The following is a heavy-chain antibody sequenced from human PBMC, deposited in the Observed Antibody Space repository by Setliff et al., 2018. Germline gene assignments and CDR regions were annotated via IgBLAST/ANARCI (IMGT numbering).Heavy chain of an antibody. CDR2: INAWGTTK. J-gene: IGHJ6*02. V-gene: IGHV3-48*03. CDR1: GFTFSNHG. CDR3: ARDGGTAMVKTYYYGLDV. Sequence: GGSLRLSCAVSGFTFSNHGMNWIRQAPGKGLEWVSYINAWGTTKYYADAVKGRFTISRDNAKNSLYLDLNSLRGEDMGVYYCARDGGTAMVKTYYYGLDVWGQGTTVTVSS. D-gene: IGHD5-18*01.